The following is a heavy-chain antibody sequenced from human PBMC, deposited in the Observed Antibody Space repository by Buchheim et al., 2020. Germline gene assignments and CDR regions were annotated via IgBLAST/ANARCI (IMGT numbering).Heavy chain of an antibody. D-gene: IGHD5-18*01. V-gene: IGHV4-30-4*01. CDR1: GGSISSGDYY. J-gene: IGHJ4*02. CDR3: DRDLRYSYGVGGRFDY. CDR2: IYYSGST. Sequence: QVQLQESGPGLVKPSQTLSLTCTVSGGSISSGDYYWCWIRQPPGKGLEWIGYIYYSGSTYYNPSLKSRVTILVDTSNNQFSLMLSSVTAAATAVYYCDRDLRYSYGVGGRFDYWGQGTL.